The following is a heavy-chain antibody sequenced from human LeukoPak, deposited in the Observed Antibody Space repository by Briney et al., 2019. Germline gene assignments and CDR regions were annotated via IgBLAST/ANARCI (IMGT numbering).Heavy chain of an antibody. CDR1: GYTFTSYY. J-gene: IGHJ4*02. CDR2: INPNSGGT. D-gene: IGHD1-26*01. V-gene: IGHV1-2*02. Sequence: AASVKVSCKASGYTFTSYYMYWVRQAPGQGLEWMGWINPNSGGTNFAQKFQGRVTMTRDTSISTAYMELSRLRSDDTAVYYCARDSGSYYFEYWGQGTLVTVSS. CDR3: ARDSGSYYFEY.